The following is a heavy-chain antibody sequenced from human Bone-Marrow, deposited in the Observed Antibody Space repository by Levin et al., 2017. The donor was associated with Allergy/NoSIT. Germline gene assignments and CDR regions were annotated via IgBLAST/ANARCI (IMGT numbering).Heavy chain of an antibody. V-gene: IGHV1-69*06. CDR2: IIPIFGTA. CDR3: ARVGGGGEYSSSSGDY. CDR1: GGTFSSYA. D-gene: IGHD6-6*01. Sequence: ASVKVSCKASGGTFSSYAISWVRQAPGQGLEWMGGIIPIFGTANYAQKFQGRVTITADKSTSTAYMELSSLRSEDTAVYYCARVGGGGEYSSSSGDYWGQGTLVTVSS. J-gene: IGHJ4*02.